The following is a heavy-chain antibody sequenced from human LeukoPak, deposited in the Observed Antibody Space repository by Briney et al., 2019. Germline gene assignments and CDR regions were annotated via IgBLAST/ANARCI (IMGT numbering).Heavy chain of an antibody. J-gene: IGHJ5*02. CDR3: AALEVAGSYSWFDP. Sequence: GASVKVSCKASGGTFSSYAISWVRQAPGQGLEWMGGIIPIFGTANYAQKFQGRVTITADESTSTAYMELSSLRSEDTAVYYCAALEVAGSYSWFDPWGQGTLVTVSS. CDR2: IIPIFGTA. D-gene: IGHD6-19*01. V-gene: IGHV1-69*13. CDR1: GGTFSSYA.